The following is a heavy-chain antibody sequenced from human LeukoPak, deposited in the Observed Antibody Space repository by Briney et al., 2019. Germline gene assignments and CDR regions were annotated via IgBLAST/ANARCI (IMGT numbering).Heavy chain of an antibody. V-gene: IGHV3-23*01. CDR1: QFTFSNYA. CDR3: AKGAAPYCSGGSCYSPHWYFDL. Sequence: GGSLRLSCAASQFTFSNYAMSWVRQAPGKGLEWVSAISGSGNTTYFGDSVTGRFTISRDNPKNTVYLQMNSLSAEDTAVYYCAKGAAPYCSGGSCYSPHWYFDLWGRGTLVTVSS. D-gene: IGHD2-15*01. J-gene: IGHJ2*01. CDR2: ISGSGNTT.